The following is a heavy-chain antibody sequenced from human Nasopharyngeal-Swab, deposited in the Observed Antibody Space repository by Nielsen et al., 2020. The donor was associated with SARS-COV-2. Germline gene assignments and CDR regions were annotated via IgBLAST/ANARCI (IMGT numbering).Heavy chain of an antibody. V-gene: IGHV4-38-2*02. CDR3: ACHRTASFYY. D-gene: IGHD1-1*01. Sequence: GSLRLSCTVSGYSISSVYYWDWIRQSPGKGLEWIGSIYHSGSTYYNPSLKSRVTISVDTSRNHFSLKLRSVTGADTAVYYFACHRTASFYYWGQGTLVTVSS. CDR1: GYSISSVYY. J-gene: IGHJ4*02. CDR2: IYHSGST.